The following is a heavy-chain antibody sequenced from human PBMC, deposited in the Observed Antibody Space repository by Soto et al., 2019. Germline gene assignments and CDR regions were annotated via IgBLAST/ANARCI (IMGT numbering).Heavy chain of an antibody. CDR1: EYTFTDNY. CDR3: ARQSCGSTSCFYDY. V-gene: IGHV1-2*02. J-gene: IGHJ4*02. CDR2: LNPNSGAT. Sequence: ASVKVSCKTSEYTFTDNYIYWIRQAPGQGLEWMGWLNPNSGATDFAQRFQGRATLTSDTSISTAYMELNRLTSDDTAVFYCARQSCGSTSCFYDYWGPGTLVTVSS. D-gene: IGHD2-2*01.